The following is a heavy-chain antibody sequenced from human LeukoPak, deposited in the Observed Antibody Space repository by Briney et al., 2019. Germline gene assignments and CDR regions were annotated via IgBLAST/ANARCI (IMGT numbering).Heavy chain of an antibody. CDR1: GGSISSSSYY. Sequence: PSETLSLTCTVSGGSISSSSYYWGWIRQPPGKGLEWIGSIYYSGSTYYNPSLKSRVTISVDTSKNQFSLKLSSVTAADTAVYYCARRQIFGVVIGAFDIWGQGTMVTVSS. CDR2: IYYSGST. D-gene: IGHD3-3*01. V-gene: IGHV4-39*01. J-gene: IGHJ3*02. CDR3: ARRQIFGVVIGAFDI.